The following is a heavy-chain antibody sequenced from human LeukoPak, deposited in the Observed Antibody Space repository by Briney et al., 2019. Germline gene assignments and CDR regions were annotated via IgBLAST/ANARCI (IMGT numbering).Heavy chain of an antibody. D-gene: IGHD5-18*01. CDR3: ARGGYSKFDY. Sequence: SETLSLTCTVSGGSISNYYWSWIRQPPGKGLEWIGFIYYSGSANYNPSLKSRVTISVDTSKNQFSLKLSSVTAADTAVYYCARGGYSKFDYWGQGTLVTVSS. J-gene: IGHJ4*02. CDR1: GGSISNYY. V-gene: IGHV4-59*01. CDR2: IYYSGSA.